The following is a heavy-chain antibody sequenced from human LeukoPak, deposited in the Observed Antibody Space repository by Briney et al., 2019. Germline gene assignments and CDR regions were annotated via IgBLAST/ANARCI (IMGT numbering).Heavy chain of an antibody. D-gene: IGHD4-17*01. CDR1: GFAFSSYW. V-gene: IGHV3-7*05. Sequence: GGSLRLSCAASGFAFSSYWMTWVRQAPGKGLEWVANIRPDGSAKYYVDSVKGRFTISRDNAKNSLYLQMNSLRAEDTALYYCARGDMTTVRFWGQGTLVTVSS. J-gene: IGHJ4*02. CDR2: IRPDGSAK. CDR3: ARGDMTTVRF.